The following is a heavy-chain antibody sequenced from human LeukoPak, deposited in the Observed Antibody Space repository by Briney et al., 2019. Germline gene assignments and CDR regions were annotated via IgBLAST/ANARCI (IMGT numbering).Heavy chain of an antibody. D-gene: IGHD2-2*01. V-gene: IGHV4-4*02. CDR2: IYRSGTT. J-gene: IGHJ6*03. CDR1: GGSISSTNW. Sequence: PSETLSLTCAVSGGSISSTNWWSWVRQPPGKGLEWIGEIYRSGTTNYKPSLKSRVTISLDKSRNHFSLKLTSVTAADSAVYYCARAPRKFVVVPAATYYYYMDVWGKGTTVTVSS. CDR3: ARAPRKFVVVPAATYYYYMDV.